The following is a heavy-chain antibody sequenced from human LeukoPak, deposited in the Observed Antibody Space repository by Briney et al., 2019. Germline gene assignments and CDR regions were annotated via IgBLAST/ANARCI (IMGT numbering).Heavy chain of an antibody. J-gene: IGHJ5*02. CDR2: ISANGVDT. CDR3: AKDVWWSVS. V-gene: IGHV3-23*01. Sequence: PGGSLRLSCVASGFTFSNHAMTWVRQAPGKGLEWVSAISANGVDTFYAPSVKGRFTISRDNFKNTLYLQINSLRAEDTAIYYCAKDVWWSVSWGQGTLVTVSS. D-gene: IGHD2-8*02. CDR1: GFTFSNHA.